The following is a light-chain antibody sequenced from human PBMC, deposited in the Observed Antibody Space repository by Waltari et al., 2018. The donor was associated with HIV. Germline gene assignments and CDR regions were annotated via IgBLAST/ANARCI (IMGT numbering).Light chain of an antibody. J-gene: IGLJ1*01. CDR1: SSDVGGYNS. Sequence: QSALTQPASVSGYPGQSIPIYCTGTSSDVGGYNSISWYQLHQGNAHKLMIYDGRKRPSGVSNRFAGSKSGTTASLTISGLLAEDEADYYCCSYAGTSTYVFGTGTKVTVL. CDR3: CSYAGTSTYV. CDR2: DGR. V-gene: IGLV2-23*01.